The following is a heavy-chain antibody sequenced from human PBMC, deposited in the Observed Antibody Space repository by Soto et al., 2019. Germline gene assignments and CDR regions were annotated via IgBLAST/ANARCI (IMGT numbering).Heavy chain of an antibody. J-gene: IGHJ4*02. V-gene: IGHV3-23*01. D-gene: IGHD3-3*01. CDR2: ISGSGGST. CDR1: GFTFSSYA. CDR3: AKSEGEGLRFLEWLYDFDY. Sequence: EVQLLESGGGLVQPGGSLRLSCAASGFTFSSYAMSWVRQAPGKGLEWVSAISGSGGSTYYADSVKGRFTISRDNSKNTLYLQMNSLRAEDTAVYYCAKSEGEGLRFLEWLYDFDYWGQGTLVTVSS.